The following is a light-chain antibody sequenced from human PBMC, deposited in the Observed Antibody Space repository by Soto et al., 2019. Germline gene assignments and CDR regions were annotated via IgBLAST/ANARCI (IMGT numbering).Light chain of an antibody. V-gene: IGLV2-14*03. CDR2: DVS. Sequence: QSALTQPASVSGSPGQSIAVSCSGTSSDIGASIHVSWYQQHPGKAPKLMIYDVSNRPSGVSDRFSGSKSGNTASLTISGLLAEDEADYYCTSYTTSGTYVFGAGTKVTVL. CDR1: SSDIGASIH. J-gene: IGLJ1*01. CDR3: TSYTTSGTYV.